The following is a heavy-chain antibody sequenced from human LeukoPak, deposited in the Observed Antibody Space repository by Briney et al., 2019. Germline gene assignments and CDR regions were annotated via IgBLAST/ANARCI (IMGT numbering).Heavy chain of an antibody. CDR1: GFTFSGCA. Sequence: PGESLRLSCAASGFTFSGCAMSWVRQAPGKGLEWVSTISDSGGSTYYADSVKGRFTISRDNSKNTLYLQMNSLRAEDTAVYYCAKGQAAAATGWLDPWGQGTLVTVSS. J-gene: IGHJ5*02. CDR3: AKGQAAAATGWLDP. CDR2: ISDSGGST. D-gene: IGHD6-13*01. V-gene: IGHV3-23*01.